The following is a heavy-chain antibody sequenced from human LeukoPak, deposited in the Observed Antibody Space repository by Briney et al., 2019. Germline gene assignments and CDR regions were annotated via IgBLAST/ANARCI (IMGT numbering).Heavy chain of an antibody. V-gene: IGHV1-69*15. CDR2: IIPIFGTA. J-gene: IGHJ6*03. CDR1: GGTFSSYA. Sequence: ASVKVSCKASGGTFSSYAISWVRQAPGQGLEWMGRIIPIFGTANYAQKFQGRVTITADESTSTAYMELSSLRSEDTAVYYCARGPNAPYCSGGSCYSGYYYMDVWGKGTTVTVSS. D-gene: IGHD2-15*01. CDR3: ARGPNAPYCSGGSCYSGYYYMDV.